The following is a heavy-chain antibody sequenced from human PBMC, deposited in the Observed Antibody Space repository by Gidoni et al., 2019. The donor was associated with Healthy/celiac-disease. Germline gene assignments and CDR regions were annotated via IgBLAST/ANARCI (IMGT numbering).Heavy chain of an antibody. CDR1: GDTFTGYY. CDR2: INPNSGGT. V-gene: IGHV1-2*06. D-gene: IGHD1-20*01. Sequence: QVQLVQSGAEVKKPGASVKVSCKASGDTFTGYYMHWVRQAPGQGLEWMGRINPNSGGTNYAQKFQGRVTMTRDTSISTAYMELSRLRSDDTAVYYCARDRNWNDVGIPFDYWGQGTLVTVSS. J-gene: IGHJ4*02. CDR3: ARDRNWNDVGIPFDY.